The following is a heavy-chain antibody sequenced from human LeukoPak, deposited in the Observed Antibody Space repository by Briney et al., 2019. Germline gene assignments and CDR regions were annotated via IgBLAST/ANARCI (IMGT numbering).Heavy chain of an antibody. V-gene: IGHV1-69*05. CDR3: ARDEYYDILTGYSSLGY. CDR1: GGTFSSYA. CDR2: IIPIFGTA. Sequence: SVKVSCKASGGTFSSYAISWVRQAPGQGLEWVGRIIPIFGTANYAQKFQGRVTITTDESTSTAYMELSSLRSEDTAVYYCARDEYYDILTGYSSLGYWGQGTLVTVSS. D-gene: IGHD3-9*01. J-gene: IGHJ4*02.